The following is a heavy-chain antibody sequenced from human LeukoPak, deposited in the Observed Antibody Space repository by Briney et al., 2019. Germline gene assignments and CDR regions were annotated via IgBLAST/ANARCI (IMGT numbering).Heavy chain of an antibody. D-gene: IGHD3-22*01. CDR1: GGSISSYY. CDR3: ARLGPYDSSGYYSDYFDY. V-gene: IGHV4-59*01. Sequence: SETLSLTCTVSGGSISSYYWSWIRQPPGKGLEWIGYIYYSGSTNYNPSLKSRVTISVDTSKNQFSLKLSSVTAADTAVYYCARLGPYDSSGYYSDYFDYRGQGTLVTVSS. CDR2: IYYSGST. J-gene: IGHJ4*02.